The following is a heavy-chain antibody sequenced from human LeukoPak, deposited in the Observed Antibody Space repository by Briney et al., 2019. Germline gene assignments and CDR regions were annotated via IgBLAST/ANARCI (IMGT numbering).Heavy chain of an antibody. CDR2: IYYSGST. Sequence: SQTLSLTCTVSGGSISSGGYYWSWIRQHPGKGLEWIGYIYYSGSTYYNPSLKSRVTISVDTSKNQFSLKLSSVTAADTAVYYCARDPGWLQLGPDAFDIWGQGTMVTVSS. CDR1: GGSISSGGYY. D-gene: IGHD5-24*01. V-gene: IGHV4-31*03. J-gene: IGHJ3*02. CDR3: ARDPGWLQLGPDAFDI.